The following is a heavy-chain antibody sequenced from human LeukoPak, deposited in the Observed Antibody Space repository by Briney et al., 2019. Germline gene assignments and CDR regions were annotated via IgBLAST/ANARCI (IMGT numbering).Heavy chain of an antibody. J-gene: IGHJ4*02. V-gene: IGHV4-4*02. D-gene: IGHD3-22*01. CDR1: GGSISSSNW. CDR3: ARADYYDSSGYNSLTPYYFDY. CDR2: IYHSGST. Sequence: SGTLSLTCAVSGGSISSSNWWSWVRQPPGKGLEWIGEIYHSGSTNYNPSLKSRVTISVDKSKNQFSLKLSSVTAADTAVYYCARADYYDSSGYNSLTPYYFDYWGQGTLVTVSS.